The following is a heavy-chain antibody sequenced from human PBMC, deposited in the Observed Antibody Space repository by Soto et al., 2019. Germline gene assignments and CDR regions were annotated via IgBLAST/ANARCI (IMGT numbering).Heavy chain of an antibody. Sequence: SQTLSLTCAISGDSVSSNTAAWNWIRQSPSRGLEWLGRTYYRSKWYNDYAVSVKSRITINPDTSKNQFSLQLNSVTPEDTAVYYCARGPSGYYYVPYYFDYWGQGTLVTVSS. CDR2: TYYRSKWYN. J-gene: IGHJ4*02. CDR3: ARGPSGYYYVPYYFDY. D-gene: IGHD3-22*01. CDR1: GDSVSSNTAA. V-gene: IGHV6-1*01.